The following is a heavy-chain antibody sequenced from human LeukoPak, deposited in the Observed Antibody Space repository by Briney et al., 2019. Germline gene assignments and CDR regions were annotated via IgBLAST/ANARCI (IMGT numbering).Heavy chain of an antibody. CDR2: ISSGGLNI. CDR1: GFTFSSYT. J-gene: IGHJ4*02. CDR3: ARDLSVRYFDY. V-gene: IGHV3-21*01. Sequence: PGGSLRLSCAASGFTFSSYTMHWVCQAPGKGLEWVSSISSGGLNIYYADSVKGRFTISRDNAKNLLYLQLNSLRAEDTSVYYCARDLSVRYFDYWGQGTLVTVSS.